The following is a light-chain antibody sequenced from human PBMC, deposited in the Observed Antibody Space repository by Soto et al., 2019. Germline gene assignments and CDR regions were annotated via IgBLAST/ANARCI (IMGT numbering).Light chain of an antibody. V-gene: IGLV1-51*01. J-gene: IGLJ3*02. Sequence: SGSAAPGHKVTVSCFGSNSNIGKKYVSCDQQLPGTAPKLLIYGNNNRHSGITDRISGSKSGTSATLGITTLQPGDEADYYCATWDNTLSAEVFGGGTKVTVL. CDR2: GNN. CDR3: ATWDNTLSAEV. CDR1: NSNIGKKY.